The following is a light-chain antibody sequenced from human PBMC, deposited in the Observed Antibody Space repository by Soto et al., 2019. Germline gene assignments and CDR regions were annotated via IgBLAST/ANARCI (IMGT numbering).Light chain of an antibody. Sequence: DIQMTQSPSSLSASVGDRVTITCRASQSISSYLNWYQQKPGKAPKLLIYAASSLQSGVPSRFSGSGSGTDFTLTISSLQPEDFATYYCQQSYSTLVRTFGRGTKVEIK. CDR1: QSISSY. J-gene: IGKJ1*01. CDR3: QQSYSTLVRT. V-gene: IGKV1-39*01. CDR2: AAS.